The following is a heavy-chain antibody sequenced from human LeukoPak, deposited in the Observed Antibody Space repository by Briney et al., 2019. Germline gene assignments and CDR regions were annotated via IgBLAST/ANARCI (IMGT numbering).Heavy chain of an antibody. Sequence: GASVKVSCKASGYTFTSYGISWVRQAPGQGLEWMGWINPNSDTKYAEKFQGRVTMTRDTSISTAYMELRRLRSDDTAVYYCAKDTGNFNLGDYWGQGTLVTVSS. V-gene: IGHV1-2*02. CDR2: INPNSDT. CDR3: AKDTGNFNLGDY. J-gene: IGHJ4*02. D-gene: IGHD5-18*01. CDR1: GYTFTSYG.